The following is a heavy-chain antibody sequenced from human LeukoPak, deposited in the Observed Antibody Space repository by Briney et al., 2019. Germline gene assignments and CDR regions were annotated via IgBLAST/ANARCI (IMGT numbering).Heavy chain of an antibody. CDR3: ARGVVVAATIDY. Sequence: SETLSLTCTVSGGSISSSSYYWGWIRQPPGKGLEWIGSIYYSGSTYYNPSLKSRVTISVDTSKNQFSLKLSSVTAADTAVYYYARGVVVAATIDYWGQGTLVTVSS. J-gene: IGHJ4*02. CDR2: IYYSGST. D-gene: IGHD2-15*01. CDR1: GGSISSSSYY. V-gene: IGHV4-39*01.